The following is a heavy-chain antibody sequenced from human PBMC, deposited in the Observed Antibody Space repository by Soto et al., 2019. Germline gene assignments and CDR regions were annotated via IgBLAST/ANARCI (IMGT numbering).Heavy chain of an antibody. D-gene: IGHD5-12*01. CDR3: AKARGYDYKNGLDV. V-gene: IGHV3-30*18. CDR1: GFILRSNG. CDR2: SSFDGTKT. Sequence: QEHLVESGGGVVQPGESLRLSCAASGFILRSNGMHWVRQAPGKGLEWVAVSSFDGTKTYYADSVKGRFTISRDTPNNTLHLQMTSLRVEDTAIYYCAKARGYDYKNGLDVWGQGTTVTVSS. J-gene: IGHJ6*02.